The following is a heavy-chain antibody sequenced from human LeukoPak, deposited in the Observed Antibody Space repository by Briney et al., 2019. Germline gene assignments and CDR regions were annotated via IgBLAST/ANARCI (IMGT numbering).Heavy chain of an antibody. D-gene: IGHD3-9*01. CDR2: ISTSSSYT. J-gene: IGHJ4*02. V-gene: IGHV3-11*05. CDR1: GITFSDYY. Sequence: PGGSLRLSCAASGITFSDYYMNCIRQAPGKGLEWVSYISTSSSYTNYADSVKGRFAISRDNAKNSLFLQMSRLRVEDTALYYCSRVGEADYYILTGPDYWGRGTLVTVSS. CDR3: SRVGEADYYILTGPDY.